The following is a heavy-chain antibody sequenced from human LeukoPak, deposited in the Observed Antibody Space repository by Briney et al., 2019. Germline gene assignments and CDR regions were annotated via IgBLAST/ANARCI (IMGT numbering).Heavy chain of an antibody. CDR2: ISSSSSYT. CDR3: ARDHSCSSTSCSPTGDY. V-gene: IGHV3-11*05. CDR1: GFIFSDYY. D-gene: IGHD2-2*01. J-gene: IGHJ4*02. Sequence: GGSLRLSCAASGFIFSDYYMSWIRQAPGKGLEWVSYISSSSSYTNYADSVKGRFTISRDNAKNSLYLQMNSLRAEDTAVYYCARDHSCSSTSCSPTGDYWGQGTLVTVSS.